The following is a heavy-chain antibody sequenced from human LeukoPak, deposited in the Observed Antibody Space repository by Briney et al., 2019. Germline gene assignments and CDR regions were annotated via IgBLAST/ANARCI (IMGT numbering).Heavy chain of an antibody. CDR2: IYTSGST. D-gene: IGHD3-3*01. CDR1: GGSISSTSYY. Sequence: SETLSLTCTVSGGSISSTSYYWGWIRQPAGKGLEWIGRIYTSGSTSYNPSLKSRVTMSVDTSKNQFSLKLSSVTAADTAVYYCARVRGLVVRFLEWERDYYYYYYMDVRGKGTTVTVSS. V-gene: IGHV4-61*02. CDR3: ARVRGLVVRFLEWERDYYYYYYMDV. J-gene: IGHJ6*03.